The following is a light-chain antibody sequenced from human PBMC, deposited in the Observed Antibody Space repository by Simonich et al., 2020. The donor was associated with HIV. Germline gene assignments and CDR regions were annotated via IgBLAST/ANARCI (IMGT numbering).Light chain of an antibody. CDR3: SSYTSSSTWV. CDR2: VVT. J-gene: IGLJ3*02. Sequence: QSALTQPASVSGSPGQSITISCTGTSSDAGGYNYVSWYQQHPGKAPKLIIYVVTNRPSGVSNRFSGSKSGNTASLTISGLQAEDEADYYCSSYTSSSTWVFGGGTKLTVL. V-gene: IGLV2-14*03. CDR1: SSDAGGYNY.